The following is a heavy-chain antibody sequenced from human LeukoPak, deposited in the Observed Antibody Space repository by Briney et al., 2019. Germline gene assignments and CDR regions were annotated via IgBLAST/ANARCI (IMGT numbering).Heavy chain of an antibody. CDR1: GFTFSSYA. Sequence: GGSLRLSCAASGFTFSSYATSWVRQAPGKGLEWVSAISGSGGSTYYADSVKGRFTISRDNSKNTLYLQMNSLRAEDTAVYYCAKGNPRIGYCSGGSCISPFDPWGQGTLVTVSS. V-gene: IGHV3-23*01. D-gene: IGHD2-15*01. J-gene: IGHJ5*02. CDR3: AKGNPRIGYCSGGSCISPFDP. CDR2: ISGSGGST.